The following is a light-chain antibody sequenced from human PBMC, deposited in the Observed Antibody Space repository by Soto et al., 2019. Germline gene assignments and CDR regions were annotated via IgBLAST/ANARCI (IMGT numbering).Light chain of an antibody. CDR3: QQYNSYSPLT. CDR2: DAS. J-gene: IGKJ4*01. CDR1: QSISSW. V-gene: IGKV1-5*01. Sequence: DIQMTQSPSTLSATAGDRVTITCRASQSISSWLAWYQHKPGKAPKLLIYDASNLDSGVPSRFSGSGSGTEFSLTISNLQPDDCATYYCQQYNSYSPLTFGGGTKVDIK.